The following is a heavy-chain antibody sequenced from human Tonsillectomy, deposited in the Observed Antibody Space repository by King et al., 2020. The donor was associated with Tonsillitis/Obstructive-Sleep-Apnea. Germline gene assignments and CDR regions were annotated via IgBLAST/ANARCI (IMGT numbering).Heavy chain of an antibody. Sequence: QLQESGPGLVKPSQTLSLTCTVSGGSISSGGYYWSWIRKHPGKGLEWIGYIYYSGSTYYNPSLKSRVTISVDTSKNQFSLKLSSVTAADTAVYYCVRSSVTTYGPGDYWGQGTMVTVSS. CDR2: IYYSGST. J-gene: IGHJ4*02. D-gene: IGHD4-17*01. V-gene: IGHV4-31*03. CDR1: GGSISSGGYY. CDR3: VRSSVTTYGPGDY.